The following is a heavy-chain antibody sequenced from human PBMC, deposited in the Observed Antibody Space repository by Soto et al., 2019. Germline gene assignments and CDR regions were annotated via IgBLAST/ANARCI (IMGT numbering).Heavy chain of an antibody. J-gene: IGHJ5*02. D-gene: IGHD3-9*01. CDR3: ARSFEALRYFDWLSNTNNWFDP. Sequence: ASVKVSCKASGGTFSRYAFSWLRQAPGQGLEWMGGIMPVFGSPNYAQRFQGRVTITADESTSTVYMDLSSLRYEDTAVYYCARSFEALRYFDWLSNTNNWFDPWGQGTLVTVSS. V-gene: IGHV1-69*13. CDR1: GGTFSRYA. CDR2: IMPVFGSP.